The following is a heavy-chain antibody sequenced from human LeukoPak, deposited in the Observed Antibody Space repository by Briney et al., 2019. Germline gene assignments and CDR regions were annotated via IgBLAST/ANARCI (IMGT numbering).Heavy chain of an antibody. V-gene: IGHV3-21*04. CDR1: GFTFSSYS. D-gene: IGHD6-19*01. CDR2: ISSSSSYI. J-gene: IGHJ4*02. Sequence: GGSLRLSCAASGFTFSSYSMNWVRQAPGKGLEWVSSISSSSSYIYYADSVKGRFTISRDNSKNTLYLQMNSLRAEDTAVYYCAESRGDISGWYGYFDYWGQGTLVTVSS. CDR3: AESRGDISGWYGYFDY.